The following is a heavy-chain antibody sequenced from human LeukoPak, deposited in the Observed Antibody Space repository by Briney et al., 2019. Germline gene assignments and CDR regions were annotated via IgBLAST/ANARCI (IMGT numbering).Heavy chain of an antibody. CDR2: ISSNGI. CDR3: ARDFSGWRY. CDR1: GFAFSTYG. V-gene: IGHV3-21*01. J-gene: IGHJ4*02. Sequence: GGSLRLSCAASGFAFSTYGMTWVRQAPGKGLEWVSSISSNGIYYAESVKGRFTISRDNAKNTLCLQMNSLSAEDTALYYCARDFSGWRYWGQGTLVTVSS. D-gene: IGHD6-19*01.